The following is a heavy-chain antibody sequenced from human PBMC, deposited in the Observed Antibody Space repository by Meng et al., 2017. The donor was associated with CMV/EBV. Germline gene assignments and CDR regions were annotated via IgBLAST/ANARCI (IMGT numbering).Heavy chain of an antibody. CDR1: GYTFTGYY. CDR2: INPDSGGT. D-gene: IGHD1-26*01. V-gene: IGHV1-2*02. J-gene: IGHJ4*02. Sequence: GESLKVSCKASGYTFTGYYMHWVRQAPGQGLERMGWINPDSGGTNYAQKFQGRVTMTRDTSISTAYMELSSLRSDDTAVYYCARGVGGTLWHDYWGQGTLVTVSS. CDR3: ARGVGGTLWHDY.